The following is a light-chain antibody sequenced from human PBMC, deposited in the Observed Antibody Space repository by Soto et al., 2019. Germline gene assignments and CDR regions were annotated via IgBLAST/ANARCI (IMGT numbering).Light chain of an antibody. CDR3: CSYTSSTSAV. V-gene: IGLV2-14*01. CDR2: EVS. CDR1: SSDVGRYNY. Sequence: QSALTQPASVSGSPGQSITISCTGTSSDVGRYNYVSWFQQHPGKAPKLMIFEVSTRPSGVSNRCSGSKSVNTASLTISGLQIEDEADYYCCSYTSSTSAVFGGGTKLTFL. J-gene: IGLJ2*01.